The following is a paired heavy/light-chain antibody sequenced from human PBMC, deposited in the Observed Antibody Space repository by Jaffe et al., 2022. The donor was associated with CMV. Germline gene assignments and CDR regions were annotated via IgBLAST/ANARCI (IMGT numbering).Light chain of an antibody. CDR3: MQGIYPLT. CDR2: EVS. Sequence: DIVLTQTPLSLSVTPGQPASISCKSSQSLLHSDGKTYLYWYLQKPGQSPQLLIYEVSSRFSGVPDRFSGSGSGTDFTLKISRVEAEDVGIYYCMQGIYPLTFGGGTKVETK. J-gene: IGKJ4*01. CDR1: QSLLHSDGKTY. V-gene: IGKV2-29*02.
Heavy chain of an antibody. J-gene: IGHJ4*02. CDR3: AKGWGDYDSSGYPDY. CDR1: GASISNGGYY. V-gene: IGHV4-31*03. CDR2: IYDRGST. Sequence: QVQLQESGPGLVKPSQTLSLTCNVSGASISNGGYYWSWIRQPPGQGLEWIGYIYDRGSTHYNPSLESRVTISVDTSKNQFTLKLSSVTAADTAVYYCAKGWGDYDSSGYPDYWGQGTLVTVSS. D-gene: IGHD3-22*01.